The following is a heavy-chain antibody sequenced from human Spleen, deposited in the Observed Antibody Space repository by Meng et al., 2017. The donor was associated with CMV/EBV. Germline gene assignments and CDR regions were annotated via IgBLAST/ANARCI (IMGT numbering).Heavy chain of an antibody. CDR1: GGTFGNYA. V-gene: IGHV1-69*10. CDR2: IIPILGIP. J-gene: IGHJ5*01. D-gene: IGHD5-18*01. Sequence: SVKVSCKASGGTFGNYAINWVRQAPGQGLEWMGGIIPILGIPNYAQKFQDRVTFTADKATSTAYMELSSLRSEDTAVYYCGRCGDSSPRSWFDSWGQGTLVTVSS. CDR3: GRCGDSSPRSWFDS.